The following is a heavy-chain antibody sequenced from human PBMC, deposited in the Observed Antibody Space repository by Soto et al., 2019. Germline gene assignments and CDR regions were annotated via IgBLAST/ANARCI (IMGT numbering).Heavy chain of an antibody. D-gene: IGHD3-10*01. Sequence: QVQLQESGPGLVKPSETLSLTCTVSGGSISSYYWSWIRQPPGKGLEWIGYIYYSGSTNYNPSLRIRGTISVDTSKNQFSLKLSSVTAADTAVYYCARVWGGAFDIWGQGTMVTVSS. CDR2: IYYSGST. V-gene: IGHV4-59*01. J-gene: IGHJ3*02. CDR3: ARVWGGAFDI. CDR1: GGSISSYY.